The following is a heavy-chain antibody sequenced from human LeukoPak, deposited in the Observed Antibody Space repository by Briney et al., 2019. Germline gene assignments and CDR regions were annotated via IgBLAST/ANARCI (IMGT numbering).Heavy chain of an antibody. CDR2: INHSGST. CDR1: GGSFSGYY. Sequence: SETLSLTCAVYGGSFSGYYWSWIRQPPGKGLEWIGEINHSGSTNYNPSLKSRVTISLDTSKNQFSLKLSSVTAADTAVYYCARSRSLVVPSAHTFWGRGVRGAIIGFDYWGQGTLVTVSS. J-gene: IGHJ4*02. CDR3: ARSRSLVVPSAHTFWGRGVRGAIIGFDY. D-gene: IGHD3-10*02. V-gene: IGHV4-34*01.